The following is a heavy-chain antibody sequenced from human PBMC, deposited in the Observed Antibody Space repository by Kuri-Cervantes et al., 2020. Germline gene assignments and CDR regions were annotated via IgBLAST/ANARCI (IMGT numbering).Heavy chain of an antibody. CDR1: GFTFSSYG. J-gene: IGHJ3*02. D-gene: IGHD6-6*01. CDR3: ARDWMGSSLDAFDI. V-gene: IGHV3-33*01. CDR2: ILYDGSTK. Sequence: GESLKISCAASGFTFSSYGMHWVRQAPGKGLEWVTFILYDGSTKYYADSVKGRFTISRDNAKNSLYLQMNSLRAEDTAVYYCARDWMGSSLDAFDIWGQGTMVTVSS.